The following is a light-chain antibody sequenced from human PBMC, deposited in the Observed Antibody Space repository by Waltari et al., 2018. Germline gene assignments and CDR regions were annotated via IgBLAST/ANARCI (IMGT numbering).Light chain of an antibody. CDR1: QSISNL. J-gene: IGKJ4*01. V-gene: IGKV1-5*03. Sequence: IQMTQSPFTLSASVGDRVTITCRASQSISNLLAWYQQKPGKAPKLLIYKASTLESGVPSRFSGSESGTEFTLTISSLQPDDFATYYCQQYNSYTLLTFGGGTKVEIK. CDR3: QQYNSYTLLT. CDR2: KAS.